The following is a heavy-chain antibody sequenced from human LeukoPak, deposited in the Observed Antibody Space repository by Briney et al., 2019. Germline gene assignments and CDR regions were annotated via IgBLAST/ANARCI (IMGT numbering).Heavy chain of an antibody. Sequence: SVKVSCKASVVASSLDAIGGVRQAPGQGLEWMGRIIPILGIANYAQKFQGRVTITADKSTSTAYMELSSLRSEDTAVYYCVRGLRYFDWLLAFDYWGQGTLVTVSS. D-gene: IGHD3-9*01. V-gene: IGHV1-69*04. CDR3: VRGLRYFDWLLAFDY. CDR2: IIPILGIA. CDR1: VVASSLDA. J-gene: IGHJ4*02.